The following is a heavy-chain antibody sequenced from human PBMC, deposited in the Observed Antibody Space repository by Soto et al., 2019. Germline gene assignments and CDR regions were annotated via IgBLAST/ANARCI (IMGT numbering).Heavy chain of an antibody. V-gene: IGHV3-15*01. CDR1: GFTFSNAW. D-gene: IGHD2-15*01. Sequence: GGSLRLSCAASGFTFSNAWMSWVRQAPRKGLEWVGRIKSKTDGGTTDYAAPVKGRFTISRDDSKNTLYLQMNSLKTEDTAVYYCTTVFVVVVAATPYYFDYWGQGALVTVSS. CDR3: TTVFVVVVAATPYYFDY. J-gene: IGHJ4*02. CDR2: IKSKTDGGTT.